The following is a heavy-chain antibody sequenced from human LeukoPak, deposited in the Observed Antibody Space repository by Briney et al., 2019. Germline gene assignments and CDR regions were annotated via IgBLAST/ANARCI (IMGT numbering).Heavy chain of an antibody. CDR1: GFTFSSYG. CDR3: AKDLFHDSSGYSEDY. V-gene: IGHV3-30*18. J-gene: IGHJ4*02. D-gene: IGHD3-22*01. Sequence: GGSLRLSCAASGFTFSSYGMHWVRQAPGKGLEWVAVISYDGSNKYYADSVKGRFTISRDNSKNTLYLQMNSLRAEDTAVYYCAKDLFHDSSGYSEDYWGQGTLVTVSS. CDR2: ISYDGSNK.